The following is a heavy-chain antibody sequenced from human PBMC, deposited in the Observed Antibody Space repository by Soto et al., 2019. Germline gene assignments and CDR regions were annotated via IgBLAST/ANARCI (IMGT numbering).Heavy chain of an antibody. V-gene: IGHV3-30-3*01. CDR1: GFTFSSYA. D-gene: IGHD3-22*01. Sequence: PGGSLRLSCAASGFTFSSYAMHWVRQAPGKGLEWVAVISYDGSNKYYADSVKGRFTISRDNSKNTLYLQMNSLRAEDTAVYYCARDSPAESSGYAPFDYWGQGTLVTVSS. J-gene: IGHJ4*02. CDR3: ARDSPAESSGYAPFDY. CDR2: ISYDGSNK.